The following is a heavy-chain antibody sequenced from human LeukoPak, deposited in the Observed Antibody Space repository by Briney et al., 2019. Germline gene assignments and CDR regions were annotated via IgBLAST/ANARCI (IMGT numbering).Heavy chain of an antibody. Sequence: GGSLRLSCAASGFTFSSYAMSWVRQAPGKGLEWVSAISGSGGSTYYADSVKGRFTISRDNSKNTLYLQMNSLRAEETAVYYWAKGQKVGNVHWGQGTLVTVSS. CDR1: GFTFSSYA. J-gene: IGHJ1*01. CDR2: ISGSGGST. D-gene: IGHD4-23*01. CDR3: AKGQKVGNVH. V-gene: IGHV3-23*01.